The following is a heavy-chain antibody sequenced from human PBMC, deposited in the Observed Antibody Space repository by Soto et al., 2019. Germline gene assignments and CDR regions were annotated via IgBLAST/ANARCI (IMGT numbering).Heavy chain of an antibody. D-gene: IGHD6-19*01. J-gene: IGHJ3*02. CDR3: TRDLLYGIAVAMGDDAFDI. Sequence: PGGSLRLSCTASGFTFGDYAMSWFRQAPWKGLERVGFIRSKAYGGTTEYAASVKGRFTISRDDSKSIAYLQMNSLKTEDTAVYYCTRDLLYGIAVAMGDDAFDIWGQGTMVTVSS. CDR1: GFTFGDYA. V-gene: IGHV3-49*03. CDR2: IRSKAYGGTT.